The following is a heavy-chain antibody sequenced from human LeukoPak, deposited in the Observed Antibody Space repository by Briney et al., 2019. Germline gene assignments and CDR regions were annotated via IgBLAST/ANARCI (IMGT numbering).Heavy chain of an antibody. CDR3: ARHKDIVVVPAAIDY. J-gene: IGHJ4*02. Sequence: GESLKISCKGSGYSFTSYWIGWVRQMPGKGLEWMGIIYPGDSDTRYSPSFQGQVTISADKSISTAYLQWSSLKASDTAMYYRARHKDIVVVPAAIDYWGQGTLVTVSS. CDR2: IYPGDSDT. V-gene: IGHV5-51*01. CDR1: GYSFTSYW. D-gene: IGHD2-2*01.